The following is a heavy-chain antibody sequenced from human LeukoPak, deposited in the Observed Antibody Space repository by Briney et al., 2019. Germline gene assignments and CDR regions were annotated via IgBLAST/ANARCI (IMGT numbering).Heavy chain of an antibody. CDR2: INHSGST. Sequence: PSETLSLTCAVYGGSFSGYYWSWIRQPPGKGLEWIGEINHSGSTNYNPSLKSRVTISVDTSKNQFSLKLSSVTAADTAVYYCARTYYYGSGSPYLGWFDPWGQGTLVTVSS. CDR1: GGSFSGYY. D-gene: IGHD3-10*01. CDR3: ARTYYYGSGSPYLGWFDP. J-gene: IGHJ5*02. V-gene: IGHV4-34*01.